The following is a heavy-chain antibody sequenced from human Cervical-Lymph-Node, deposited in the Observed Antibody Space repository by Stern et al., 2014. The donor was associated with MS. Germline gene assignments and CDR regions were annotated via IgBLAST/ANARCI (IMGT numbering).Heavy chain of an antibody. V-gene: IGHV3-23*04. J-gene: IGHJ4*02. Sequence: VQLVVSGGGLVQPGGSLRLSCAASGFTFSSYAMSWVRQAPGKGLEWVSAISGSGGSTYYADDVKGRFTISRDNSKNPLYLQMNSLRAEDTAVYYCANNIVATQDFDYWGQGTLVTVSS. CDR3: ANNIVATQDFDY. CDR1: GFTFSSYA. CDR2: ISGSGGST. D-gene: IGHD5-12*01.